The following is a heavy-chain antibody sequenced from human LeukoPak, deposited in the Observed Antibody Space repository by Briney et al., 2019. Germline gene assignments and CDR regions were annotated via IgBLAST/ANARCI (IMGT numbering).Heavy chain of an antibody. J-gene: IGHJ6*02. CDR1: GFTFSSYA. CDR2: ISYDGSNK. Sequence: GGSLRLSCAASGFTFSSYAMHWVRQAPGKGLEWVAVISYDGSNKYYADSVKGRFTISRDNSKNTLYLQMNSLRAEDTAVYYCARDKPGSIRYFDWLLPYYYGMDVWGQGTTVTVS. D-gene: IGHD3-9*01. CDR3: ARDKPGSIRYFDWLLPYYYGMDV. V-gene: IGHV3-30-3*01.